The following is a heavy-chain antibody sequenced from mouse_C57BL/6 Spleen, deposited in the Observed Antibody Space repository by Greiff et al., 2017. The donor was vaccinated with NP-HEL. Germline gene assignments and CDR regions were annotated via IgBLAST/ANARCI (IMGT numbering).Heavy chain of an antibody. V-gene: IGHV5-17*01. Sequence: EVKLVESGGGLVKPGGSLKLSCAASGFTFSDYGMHWVRQAPEKGLEWVAYISSGSSTIYYADTVKGRFTISRDNAKNTLFLQMTSLRSEDTAMYYCARGFYDGYYPYYFDYWGQGTTLTVSS. CDR3: ARGFYDGYYPYYFDY. CDR2: ISSGSSTI. J-gene: IGHJ2*01. CDR1: GFTFSDYG. D-gene: IGHD2-3*01.